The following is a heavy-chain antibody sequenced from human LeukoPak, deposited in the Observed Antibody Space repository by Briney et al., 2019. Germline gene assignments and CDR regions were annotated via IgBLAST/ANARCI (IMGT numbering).Heavy chain of an antibody. J-gene: IGHJ4*02. D-gene: IGHD6-13*01. CDR3: AKTKDFRAAAASDY. Sequence: PGGSLRLSCAASGFTFSDYYMSWIRQAPGKGLEWVSYISSSGSTIYYADSVKGRFTISRDNAKNSLYLQMNSLRAEDTAVYYCAKTKDFRAAAASDYWGQGTLVTVSS. CDR1: GFTFSDYY. CDR2: ISSSGSTI. V-gene: IGHV3-11*01.